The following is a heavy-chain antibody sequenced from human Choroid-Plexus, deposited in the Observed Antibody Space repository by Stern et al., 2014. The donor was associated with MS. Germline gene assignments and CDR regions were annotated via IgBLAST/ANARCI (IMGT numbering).Heavy chain of an antibody. CDR2: ISYDGSDK. J-gene: IGHJ4*02. V-gene: IGHV3-30*18. Sequence: QVQLVQSGGGVAQPGRPLILSCAASGFTFSNFGMHWVRQAPGKGLEWVALISYDGSDKYYADSVKGRFTIFRDNSKNTLYMHMNSLGAEDTAVYYCAKDRQWSTYFFDYWGQGSLVTVSS. D-gene: IGHD2-15*01. CDR3: AKDRQWSTYFFDY. CDR1: GFTFSNFG.